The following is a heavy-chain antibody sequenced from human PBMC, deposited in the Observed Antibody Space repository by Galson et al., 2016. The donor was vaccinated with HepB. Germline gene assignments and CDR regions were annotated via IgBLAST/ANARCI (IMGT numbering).Heavy chain of an antibody. CDR1: GFTFRRYS. V-gene: IGHV3-43*01. CDR2: TQGDGSKR. D-gene: IGHD6-19*01. J-gene: IGHJ2*01. CDR3: AKEADPIYFDL. Sequence: SLRLSCAASGFTFRRYSMHWVRQAPGKGLEWVALTQGDGSKRYYEEAVKGQFTSSRDNRKNSLYLQINTLTNDDSALYYCAKEADPIYFDLWGRGTLVTVSS.